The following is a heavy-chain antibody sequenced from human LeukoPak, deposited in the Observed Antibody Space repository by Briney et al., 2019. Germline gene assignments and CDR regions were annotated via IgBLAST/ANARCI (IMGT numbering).Heavy chain of an antibody. D-gene: IGHD1-7*01. CDR1: GGSISSGGYY. CDR3: ASITGTTVI. V-gene: IGHV4-61*08. Sequence: SETLSLTCTVSGGSISSGGYYWSWIRQHPGKGLEWIGYIYNSGSTNYNPSLKGRVTTSVDTSKNQVSLKLSSVTAADTAVYYCASITGTTVIWGQGTLVTVSS. J-gene: IGHJ4*02. CDR2: IYNSGST.